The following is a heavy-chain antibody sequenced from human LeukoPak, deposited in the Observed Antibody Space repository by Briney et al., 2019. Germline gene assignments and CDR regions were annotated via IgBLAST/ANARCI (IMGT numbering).Heavy chain of an antibody. CDR2: ISSSSSTI. J-gene: IGHJ4*02. Sequence: GGSLRLSCAASGFTFSSYSMNWVRQAPGKGLEWVSYISSSSSTIYYADSVKGRFTISRDNAKNSLYLQMNSLRAEDTALYYCAKDRAFYYGSGSYPDYWGQGTLVTVSS. V-gene: IGHV3-48*01. CDR1: GFTFSSYS. D-gene: IGHD3-10*01. CDR3: AKDRAFYYGSGSYPDY.